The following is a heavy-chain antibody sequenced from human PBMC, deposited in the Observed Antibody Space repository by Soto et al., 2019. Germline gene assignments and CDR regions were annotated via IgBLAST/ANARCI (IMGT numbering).Heavy chain of an antibody. D-gene: IGHD3-3*01. J-gene: IGHJ3*02. Sequence: SETLSLTCAVYGGSFSGYYWSWIRQPPGKGLEWIGEINHSGSTNYNPSLKSRVTISVDTSKNQFSLKLSSVTAADTAVYYCARVLDDLAVITPLFAREIWSPGTSVTV. CDR3: ARVLDDLAVITPLFAREI. V-gene: IGHV4-34*01. CDR1: GGSFSGYY. CDR2: INHSGST.